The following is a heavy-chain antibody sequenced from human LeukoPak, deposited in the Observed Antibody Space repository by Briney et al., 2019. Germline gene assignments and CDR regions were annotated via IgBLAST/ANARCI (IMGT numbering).Heavy chain of an antibody. D-gene: IGHD6-13*01. CDR2: IYYSGST. Sequence: SETLSLTCTVSGGSISSSRYYWGWVRQPPGKGLEWIGSIYYSGSTYYNPSLKSRVTISVDTSKNQFSLKLSSVTAADTAVYYCARGGRIAAAGTGYFDYWGQGTLVTVSS. CDR3: ARGGRIAAAGTGYFDY. V-gene: IGHV4-39*07. CDR1: GGSISSSRYY. J-gene: IGHJ4*02.